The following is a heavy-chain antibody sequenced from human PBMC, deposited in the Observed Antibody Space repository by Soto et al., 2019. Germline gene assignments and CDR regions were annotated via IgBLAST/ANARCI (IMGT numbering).Heavy chain of an antibody. Sequence: QVRLQESGPGLVKPSETLSLTCTVSGASISRYYWSWIRQSPGKGLEWIGYLYNTGSTIYNPSLNTRASISVAPTKTQCPLTMTPATAADTAVSYCARDPWGYCGVDCYPLDVWGQGTTVTVSS. CDR1: GASISRYY. D-gene: IGHD2-21*02. J-gene: IGHJ6*02. V-gene: IGHV4-59*01. CDR2: LYNTGST. CDR3: ARDPWGYCGVDCYPLDV.